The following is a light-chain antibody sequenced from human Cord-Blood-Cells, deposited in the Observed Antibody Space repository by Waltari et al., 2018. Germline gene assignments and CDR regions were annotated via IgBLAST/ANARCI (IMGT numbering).Light chain of an antibody. CDR3: CSYAGSSTWV. Sequence: QSALTQPASVSGSPGQSIPIPCTGTSSDVGSYNLVPWYQPHPGKAPKLMVYDGSKRPSGVSTRFSGSKSGNTASLTISGLQAEDEADYYCCSYAGSSTWVFGGGTKLTVL. V-gene: IGLV2-23*01. CDR1: SSDVGSYNL. CDR2: DGS. J-gene: IGLJ2*01.